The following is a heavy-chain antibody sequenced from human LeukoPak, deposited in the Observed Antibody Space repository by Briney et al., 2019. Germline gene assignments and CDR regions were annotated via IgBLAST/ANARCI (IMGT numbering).Heavy chain of an antibody. CDR2: IRYDGNNK. CDR3: VKDNPLDY. Sequence: GGSLRLSCAASGFTYRSYGMNWVRQAPGKGLDWVAFIRYDGNNKLYADSVKGRFTISRDNSKNTLYLHINSLRAEDTAVYYCVKDNPLDYWGQGTLVIVSS. D-gene: IGHD1-14*01. CDR1: GFTYRSYG. V-gene: IGHV3-30*02. J-gene: IGHJ4*02.